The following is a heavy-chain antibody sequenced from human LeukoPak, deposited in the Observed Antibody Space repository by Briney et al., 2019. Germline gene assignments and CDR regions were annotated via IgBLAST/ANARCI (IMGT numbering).Heavy chain of an antibody. V-gene: IGHV1-46*01. Sequence: ASVTVSCKASGYTFTGYYIHWVRQAPGQGLEWMGIINPGGDSTSYAQKFQGRVTMTRDTSTSTVYMDLSSLRSEDTAVYYCARGLGQQLWSMLLDYWGQGTLVTVSS. J-gene: IGHJ4*02. CDR1: GYTFTGYY. CDR2: INPGGDST. D-gene: IGHD6-13*01. CDR3: ARGLGQQLWSMLLDY.